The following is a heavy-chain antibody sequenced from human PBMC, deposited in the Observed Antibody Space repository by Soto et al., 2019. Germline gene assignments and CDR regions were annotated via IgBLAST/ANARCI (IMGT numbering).Heavy chain of an antibody. J-gene: IGHJ4*02. CDR3: ARHREYSGYYFDY. CDR2: IYYSGST. CDR1: GASISSSRYY. D-gene: IGHD5-12*01. Sequence: PAETLSLTWTVSGASISSSRYYWGWIRHPPGKGLEWIGSIYYSGSTYYNPSLKSRVTISVDTSKNQFSLKLSSVTAADTAVYYCARHREYSGYYFDYWGQGTLVTVSS. V-gene: IGHV4-39*01.